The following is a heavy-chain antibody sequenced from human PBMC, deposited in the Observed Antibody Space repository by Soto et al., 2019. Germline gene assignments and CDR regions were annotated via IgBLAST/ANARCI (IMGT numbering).Heavy chain of an antibody. V-gene: IGHV3-23*01. CDR1: GFTFSSYA. Sequence: LRLSCAASGFTFSSYAMSWVRQAPGKGLEWVSAISGSGGSTYYADSVKGRFTISRDNSKNTLYLQMNSLRAEDTAVYYCAKDREYSSSWYVSYGMDVWGQGTTVTVS. D-gene: IGHD6-13*01. CDR2: ISGSGGST. CDR3: AKDREYSSSWYVSYGMDV. J-gene: IGHJ6*02.